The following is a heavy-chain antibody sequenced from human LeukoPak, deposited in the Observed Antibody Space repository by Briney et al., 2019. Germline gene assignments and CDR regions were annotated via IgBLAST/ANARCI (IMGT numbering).Heavy chain of an antibody. CDR3: ARDGVDYYDSSGFNWFDP. Sequence: ASVKVSCKASGYTFTSYYMHWVRQAPGQGLEWMGIINPSGGSTSYAQKFQGRVTMTRDTSTSTIYMELSSLRSEDTAVYYCARDGVDYYDSSGFNWFDPWGQGTLVTVSS. J-gene: IGHJ5*02. CDR1: GYTFTSYY. V-gene: IGHV1-46*01. CDR2: INPSGGST. D-gene: IGHD3-22*01.